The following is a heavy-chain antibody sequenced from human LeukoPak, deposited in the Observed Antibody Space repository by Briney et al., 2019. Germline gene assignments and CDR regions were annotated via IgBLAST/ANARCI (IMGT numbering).Heavy chain of an antibody. J-gene: IGHJ4*02. CDR1: GFTLSSYS. D-gene: IGHD5-12*01. Sequence: GGSLRLSCAASGFTLSSYSMNWVRQAPGKGLEWVSFISTSSSYIYYADSVKGRFIISRDNARRSLYLQMNSLRAEDTAVYYCARATRGGYDGYFDYWGQGTLVTVSS. CDR2: ISTSSSYI. V-gene: IGHV3-21*01. CDR3: ARATRGGYDGYFDY.